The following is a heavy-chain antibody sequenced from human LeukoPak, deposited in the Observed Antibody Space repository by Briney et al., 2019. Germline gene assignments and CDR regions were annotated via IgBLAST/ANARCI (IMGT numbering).Heavy chain of an antibody. CDR3: ARDRGYDILTGYFGY. CDR2: LSGSGGST. CDR1: GFTFSNAW. Sequence: GGSLRLSCAASGFTFSNAWMSWVRQAPGKGLEWVSGLSGSGGSTYYADSVKGRFTISRDNSKNTLYLQMNSLRAEDTAVYYCARDRGYDILTGYFGYWGQGTLVTVSS. V-gene: IGHV3-23*01. D-gene: IGHD3-9*01. J-gene: IGHJ4*02.